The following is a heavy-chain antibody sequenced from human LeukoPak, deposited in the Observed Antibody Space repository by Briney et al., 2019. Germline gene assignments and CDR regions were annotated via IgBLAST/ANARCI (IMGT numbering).Heavy chain of an antibody. Sequence: GGSLRLSCAASGFTFSSYEMNWVRQAPGKGLEWVSYISSSSSPIDYADSVRGRFTISRDNAKNSLYLQMDSLRAEDTALYYCARQSRCGGSCFCFEDWGQGTLVAVSS. D-gene: IGHD2-15*01. CDR3: ARQSRCGGSCFCFED. J-gene: IGHJ4*02. CDR1: GFTFSSYE. V-gene: IGHV3-48*03. CDR2: ISSSSSPI.